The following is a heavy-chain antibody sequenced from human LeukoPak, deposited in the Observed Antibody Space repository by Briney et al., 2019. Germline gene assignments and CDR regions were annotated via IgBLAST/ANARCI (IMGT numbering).Heavy chain of an antibody. D-gene: IGHD6-13*01. CDR2: VYYTGST. V-gene: IGHV4-59*01. J-gene: IGHJ3*01. CDR1: GGSISSYY. CDR3: ARISSSNWYNERGAFDV. Sequence: PSETLSLTCTVSGGSISSYYWSWVRQPPGKGLEWMGFVYYTGSTNYSPSLKSRVTISVDTSKNQFSLKLISVTAADTAVYYCARISSSNWYNERGAFDVWGQGTMVTVSS.